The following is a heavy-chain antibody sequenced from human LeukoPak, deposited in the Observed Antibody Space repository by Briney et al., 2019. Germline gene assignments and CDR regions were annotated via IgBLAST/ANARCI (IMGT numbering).Heavy chain of an antibody. J-gene: IGHJ4*02. CDR1: GFTFSRYW. V-gene: IGHV3-7*01. CDR3: ARERSITF. CDR2: IKQEGSEK. D-gene: IGHD1-14*01. Sequence: GGSLRLSCAASGFTFSRYWMSWVRQAPGKGLEWVANIKQEGSEKYYVDSVKGRFTISRDNAKNSLYLQMNSLRAEDTAVYYCARERSITFWGQGTLVTVSS.